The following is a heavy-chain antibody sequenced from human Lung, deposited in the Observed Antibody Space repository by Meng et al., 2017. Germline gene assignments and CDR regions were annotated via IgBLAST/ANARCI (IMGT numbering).Heavy chain of an antibody. J-gene: IGHJ5*02. CDR3: ARGSITMVRGVSVFDP. CDR2: LHNSGST. CDR1: SGTISISNW. D-gene: IGHD3-10*01. V-gene: IGHV4-4*02. Sequence: VRLQESRPGLACPSGTLTSTCAVFSGTISISNWWSWVRQPPGKGLGWIGELHNSGSTNYNPSLKSRATISVDKSKNQFSLKLSSVTAADTAMYYCARGSITMVRGVSVFDPWGQGTLVTVSS.